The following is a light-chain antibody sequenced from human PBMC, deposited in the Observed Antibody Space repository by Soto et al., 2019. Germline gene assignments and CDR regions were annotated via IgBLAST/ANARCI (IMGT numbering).Light chain of an antibody. CDR3: QQYSQWPIT. J-gene: IGKJ5*01. Sequence: EIVLAQSPGTLSLSPRERPTLSCRASQSVSNNYLAWYQQKPGQAPRLLIYGASTRATDIPARFSGSGSGTEFTLTISSLQSEDFAVYSCQQYSQWPITFGQGTRLEI. V-gene: IGKV3-15*01. CDR1: QSVSNN. CDR2: GAS.